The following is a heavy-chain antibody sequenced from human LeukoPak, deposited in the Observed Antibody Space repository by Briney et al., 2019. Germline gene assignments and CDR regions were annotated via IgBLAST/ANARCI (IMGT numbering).Heavy chain of an antibody. V-gene: IGHV5-51*01. CDR1: GYSFTSYW. J-gene: IGHJ4*02. D-gene: IGHD5-18*01. CDR3: ARQMGGYSYGSTNFDY. CDR2: IYPGDSDT. Sequence: GESLKISCKGSGYSFTSYWIGWVRQMPGKGLEWMGIIYPGDSDTRYSPSFQGQVTIPADKSISTAYLQWSSLKASDTAMYYCARQMGGYSYGSTNFDYWGQGTLVTVSS.